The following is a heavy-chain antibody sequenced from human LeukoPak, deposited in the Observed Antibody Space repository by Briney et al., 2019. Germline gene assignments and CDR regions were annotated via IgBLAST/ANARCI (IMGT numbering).Heavy chain of an antibody. CDR3: AKESELLCGGWFGP. D-gene: IGHD2-21*01. CDR1: GFTFSSYA. J-gene: IGHJ5*02. Sequence: GGSLRLSCAASGFTFSSYAMSWVRQAPGKGLEWVSVISGSGDITYSADSVKGRFTISRDNSKNTLDLQMSSLRAEDTAVYYCAKESELLCGGWFGPWGHGTLVTVSS. CDR2: ISGSGDIT. V-gene: IGHV3-23*01.